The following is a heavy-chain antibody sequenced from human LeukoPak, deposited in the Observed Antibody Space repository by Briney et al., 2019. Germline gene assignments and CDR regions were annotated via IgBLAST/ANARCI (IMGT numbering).Heavy chain of an antibody. V-gene: IGHV3-30*18. CDR2: ISYDGSNK. Sequence: HSGGSLRLSCAASGFTFSSYGMHWVRQAPGKGLEWVAVISYDGSNKYYADSVKGRFTISRDNSKNTLYLQMNSLRAEDTAVYYCAKDAGGSGWYLLGYFDYWGQGTLVTVSS. CDR3: AKDAGGSGWYLLGYFDY. J-gene: IGHJ4*02. CDR1: GFTFSSYG. D-gene: IGHD6-19*01.